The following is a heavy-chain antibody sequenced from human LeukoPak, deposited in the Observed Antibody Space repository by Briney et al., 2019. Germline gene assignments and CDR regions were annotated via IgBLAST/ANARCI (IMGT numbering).Heavy chain of an antibody. CDR1: GYTFTGYY. CDR2: INPNSVGT. Sequence: VSVKVSCKASGYTFTGYYMHWVRQAPGQGLEWMGRINPNSVGTNYAQKFQCRVTMTRDTSISTAYMELSRLRSDDTAVYYCARDTTMVRGVIKRARFDYWGQGTLVTVSS. J-gene: IGHJ4*02. CDR3: ARDTTMVRGVIKRARFDY. V-gene: IGHV1-2*06. D-gene: IGHD3-10*01.